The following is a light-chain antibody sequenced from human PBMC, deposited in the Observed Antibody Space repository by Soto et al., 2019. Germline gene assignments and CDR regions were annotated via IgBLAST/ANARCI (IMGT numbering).Light chain of an antibody. J-gene: IGLJ1*01. CDR2: DVS. V-gene: IGLV2-14*03. CDR3: SSYTSSGGRV. CDR1: SSDVGGYNH. Sequence: QSALTQPASVSGSPGQSITISCTGTSSDVGGYNHVSWYQQHPGKAPKFMIYDVSNRPSGVSNRFSGSKSGNTASLTISGLQAEDEADYYCSSYTSSGGRVFGTGTKLTVL.